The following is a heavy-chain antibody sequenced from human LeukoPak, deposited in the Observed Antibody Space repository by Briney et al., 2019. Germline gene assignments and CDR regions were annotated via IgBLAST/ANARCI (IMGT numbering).Heavy chain of an antibody. D-gene: IGHD6-19*01. J-gene: IGHJ6*02. Sequence: GGSLRLSCAASGFTFSSYAMSWVRQAAGKGLEWVSGLSGSGSSIYYADSVKGRFTISRDNSKNTLYLQMNSLRAEDTAVYYCAKDLDYSSGWYSDYYGMDVWGQGTTVTVSS. CDR2: LSGSGSSI. CDR3: AKDLDYSSGWYSDYYGMDV. V-gene: IGHV3-23*01. CDR1: GFTFSSYA.